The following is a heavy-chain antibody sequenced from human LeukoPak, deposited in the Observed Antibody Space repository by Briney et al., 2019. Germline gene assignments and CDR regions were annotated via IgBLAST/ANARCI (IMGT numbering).Heavy chain of an antibody. J-gene: IGHJ4*02. CDR2: IYWNDDK. CDR3: AHRPAAAGVILFDY. D-gene: IGHD6-13*01. CDR1: GFSLSTSGVG. Sequence: NASGPTLVNPTQTLTLTCTFSGFSLSTSGVGVGWIRQPPGKALEWLALIYWNDDKRYSPSLKSRLTNTKDTSKNQVVLTMTNMDPVDTATYYCAHRPAAAGVILFDYWGQGTLVTVSS. V-gene: IGHV2-5*01.